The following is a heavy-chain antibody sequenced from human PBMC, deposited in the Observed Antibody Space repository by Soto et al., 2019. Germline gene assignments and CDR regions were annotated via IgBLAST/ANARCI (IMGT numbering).Heavy chain of an antibody. CDR2: IYPGDSDT. Sequence: GESLKISCKGSGYSFTSYWIGWVRQIPGKGLEWMGIIYPGDSDTRYSPSLQGQVTISAGKSISTAYLQWSSLKASDTAMYYCARHPGHDSSGYFSLYFDYWGQGTLVTVSS. CDR1: GYSFTSYW. D-gene: IGHD3-22*01. J-gene: IGHJ4*02. CDR3: ARHPGHDSSGYFSLYFDY. V-gene: IGHV5-51*01.